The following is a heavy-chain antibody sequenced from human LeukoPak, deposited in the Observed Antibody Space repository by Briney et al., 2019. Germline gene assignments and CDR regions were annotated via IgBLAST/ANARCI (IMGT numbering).Heavy chain of an antibody. V-gene: IGHV1-69*13. Sequence: SVKVSCKASGYTFTNFGISWVRQAPGQGLEWMGGIIPIFGTANYAQKFQGRVTITADESTSTAYMELSSLRSEDTAVYYCAKGIAAAGTLDYWGQGTLVTVSS. CDR2: IIPIFGTA. CDR1: GYTFTNFG. J-gene: IGHJ4*02. D-gene: IGHD6-13*01. CDR3: AKGIAAAGTLDY.